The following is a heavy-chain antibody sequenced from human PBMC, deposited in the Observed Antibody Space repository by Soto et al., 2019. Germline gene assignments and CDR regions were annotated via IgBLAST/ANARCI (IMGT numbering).Heavy chain of an antibody. J-gene: IGHJ6*02. D-gene: IGHD2-2*01. CDR2: INPGSGDT. Sequence: QVQLVQSGTEVKKPGASVKVSCKTSGYSFTKYGLHWVRQAPGQRLEGMGWINPGSGDTKYSQQFQGRVTITRDTSATTAYMELSSLRSEDSAVFYCARTDCSSTSCYNYYYYGIDVWCPGTTVTVSS. CDR3: ARTDCSSTSCYNYYYYGIDV. CDR1: GYSFTKYG. V-gene: IGHV1-3*01.